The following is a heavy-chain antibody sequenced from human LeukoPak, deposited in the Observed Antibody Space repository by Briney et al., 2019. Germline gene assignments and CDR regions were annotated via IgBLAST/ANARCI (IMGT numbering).Heavy chain of an antibody. Sequence: ASVKVSCKASGGTFSSYGISWVRQAPGQGLEWMGWISAYNGNTNYAQKLQDRVTVATDRSTSTAYMELRSLRSDDTAVYYCARDSGALAVGATNDYWGQGTLVTVSS. CDR1: GGTFSSYG. D-gene: IGHD1-26*01. CDR2: ISAYNGNT. V-gene: IGHV1-18*01. CDR3: ARDSGALAVGATNDY. J-gene: IGHJ4*02.